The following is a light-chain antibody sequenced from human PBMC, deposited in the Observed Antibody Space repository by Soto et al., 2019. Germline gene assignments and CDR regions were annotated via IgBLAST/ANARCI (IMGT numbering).Light chain of an antibody. CDR2: GAS. CDR1: QSVSNS. J-gene: IGKJ1*01. Sequence: EIVMTQSPATLSVSPGERATLSCRASQSVSNSLAWHQQKPGQDPRLLIYGASTRATGITARFSGSGSGTDFPLTISSLQSEDFAVYYCQQYGKWPWTFGQGTKV. CDR3: QQYGKWPWT. V-gene: IGKV3-15*01.